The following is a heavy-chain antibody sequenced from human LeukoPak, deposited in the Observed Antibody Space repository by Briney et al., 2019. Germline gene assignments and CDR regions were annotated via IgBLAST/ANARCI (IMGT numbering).Heavy chain of an antibody. J-gene: IGHJ4*02. Sequence: GGSLRLSCAGSGITFRSYIMNWVRQAPGKGLEWVTNIKRDGGEKYYVAPVKDRFTISSDHAKRSLYLQMNRLRAEDTAVYYCAREGHSGDYLDYWGQGTLVTVSS. CDR2: IKRDGGEK. CDR1: GITFRSYI. CDR3: AREGHSGDYLDY. V-gene: IGHV3-7*05. D-gene: IGHD2-21*01.